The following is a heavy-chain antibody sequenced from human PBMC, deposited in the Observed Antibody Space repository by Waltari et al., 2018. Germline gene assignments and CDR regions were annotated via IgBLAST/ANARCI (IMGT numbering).Heavy chain of an antibody. CDR1: GGSISSSSYY. CDR3: ARDRYYYGSGSSNYFDY. J-gene: IGHJ4*02. D-gene: IGHD3-10*01. Sequence: QLQLQESGPGLVKPSETLSLTCTVSGGSISSSSYYWGWIRQPPGKGLEWIGSIYYSGSTYYNPSLKGRVTISVDTSKNQFSLKLSSVTAADTAVYYCARDRYYYGSGSSNYFDYWGQGTLVTVSS. V-gene: IGHV4-39*02. CDR2: IYYSGST.